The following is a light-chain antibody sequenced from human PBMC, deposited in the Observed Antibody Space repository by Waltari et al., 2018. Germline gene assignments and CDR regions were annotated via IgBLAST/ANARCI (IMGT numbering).Light chain of an antibody. CDR2: KAS. CDR1: QITSTW. J-gene: IGKJ2*01. V-gene: IGKV1-5*03. CDR3: QQYNSYPYT. Sequence: DIQMTQSPSTLSASVGDRVTITCRASQITSTWLAWYQQKPGKAPKLLIYKASSLESGVPSRFSVSGSGTEFTLTISSLQPDDFATYYCQQYNSYPYTFGQGTKLEIK.